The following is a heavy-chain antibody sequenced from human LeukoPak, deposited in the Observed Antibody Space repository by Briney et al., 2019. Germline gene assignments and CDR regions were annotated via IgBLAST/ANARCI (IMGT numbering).Heavy chain of an antibody. V-gene: IGHV3-23*01. CDR1: GFTFSSYA. D-gene: IGHD4-17*01. J-gene: IGHJ4*02. Sequence: PGGSLRLSRAASGFTFSSYAMSWVRQAPGKGLEWVSAISGSGGSTYYADSVKGRFTISRDNSKSTLYLQMNSLRAEDTAVYYCAKVWDSIYGDYFDYWGQGTLVTVSS. CDR2: ISGSGGST. CDR3: AKVWDSIYGDYFDY.